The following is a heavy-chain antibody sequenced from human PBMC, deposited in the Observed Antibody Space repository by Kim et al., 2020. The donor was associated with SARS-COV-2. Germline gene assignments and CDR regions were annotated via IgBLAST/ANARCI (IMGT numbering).Heavy chain of an antibody. Sequence: YNPSRKSRVTISVDTSKSQFSLKLSSVTAADTAVYYCARVSNDGVVTIDYWGQGTLVTVSS. V-gene: IGHV4-39*07. J-gene: IGHJ4*02. CDR3: ARVSNDGVVTIDY. D-gene: IGHD3-3*01.